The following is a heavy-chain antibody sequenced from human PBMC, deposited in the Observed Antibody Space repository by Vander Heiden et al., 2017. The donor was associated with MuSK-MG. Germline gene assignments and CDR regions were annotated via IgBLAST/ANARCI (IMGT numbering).Heavy chain of an antibody. CDR1: GFSFSSYW. D-gene: IGHD5-18*01. CDR2: INSYGSNT. V-gene: IGHV3-74*01. CDR3: ARAGRGYGYGGLSDF. Sequence: EVQLVESGGGLVQPGGSLRLSCAASGFSFSSYWMHWVRQAPGKGLVWVSRINSYGSNTNYAGSVRGRFTIARDNAKSTLYLQMNSLRAEDTAVYYGARAGRGYGYGGLSDFWGQGTLVTV. J-gene: IGHJ4*02.